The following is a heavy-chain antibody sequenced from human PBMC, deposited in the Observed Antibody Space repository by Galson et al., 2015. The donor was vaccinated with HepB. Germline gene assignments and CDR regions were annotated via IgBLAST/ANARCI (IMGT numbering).Heavy chain of an antibody. CDR2: INTNTGNP. J-gene: IGHJ5*02. Sequence: SVKVSCKASGYTFAIYALNWVRQAPGQGLEWMGWINTNTGNPTYAQGFTGRFVFSLGTSVSTAYLQISSLKAEDTAVYYCARTPYYGSGSYYNAWFDPWGQGTLVTVSS. D-gene: IGHD3-10*01. V-gene: IGHV7-4-1*02. CDR1: GYTFAIYA. CDR3: ARTPYYGSGSYYNAWFDP.